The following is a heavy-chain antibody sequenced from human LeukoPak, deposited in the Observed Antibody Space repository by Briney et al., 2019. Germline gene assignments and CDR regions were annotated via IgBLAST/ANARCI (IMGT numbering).Heavy chain of an antibody. CDR3: ARGYSNWDY. D-gene: IGHD4-11*01. V-gene: IGHV4-34*01. J-gene: IGHJ4*02. CDR2: INHSGST. CDR1: GGSFSGYY. Sequence: PSETLSLTCAIYGGSFSGYYWSWIRQPPGKGLEWIGEINHSGSTNYNPSLKSRVTISVDTSKNQFSLKLSSVTAADTAVYYCARGYSNWDYWGQGTLVTVSS.